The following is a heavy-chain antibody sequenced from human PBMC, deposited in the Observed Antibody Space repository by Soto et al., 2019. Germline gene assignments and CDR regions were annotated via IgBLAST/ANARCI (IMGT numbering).Heavy chain of an antibody. CDR1: GGSISSSSYY. Sequence: QLQLQESGPGLVKPSETLSLTCTVSGGSISSSSYYWGWIRQPPGKGLEWIGSIYYSGSTYYNPSLKSRVTISVDTYKSQFSLKLSSVTAADTAVYYCARHVAAADVNWFDPWGQGTLVTVSS. CDR3: ARHVAAADVNWFDP. V-gene: IGHV4-39*01. CDR2: IYYSGST. D-gene: IGHD6-13*01. J-gene: IGHJ5*02.